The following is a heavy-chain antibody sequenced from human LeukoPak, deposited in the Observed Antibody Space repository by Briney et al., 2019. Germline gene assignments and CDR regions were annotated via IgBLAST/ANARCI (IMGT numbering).Heavy chain of an antibody. J-gene: IGHJ6*02. CDR2: INHSGSA. Sequence: SETLSLTCAVSGGSFSGYYWTWISQPPGKGLEWIGEINHSGSANYNPSLKSRVTISVDTSKNQFSLKLSSVTAADTAVYYCAGSGLVTPFYYYYYGMDVWGQGTTVTVSS. D-gene: IGHD3/OR15-3a*01. CDR1: GGSFSGYY. CDR3: AGSGLVTPFYYYYYGMDV. V-gene: IGHV4-34*01.